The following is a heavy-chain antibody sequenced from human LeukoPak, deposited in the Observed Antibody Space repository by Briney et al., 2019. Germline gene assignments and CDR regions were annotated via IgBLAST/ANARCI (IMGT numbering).Heavy chain of an antibody. V-gene: IGHV3-30-3*01. CDR3: ARASNYGSEKDY. D-gene: IGHD3-10*01. CDR2: ISYAGTIA. CDR1: GFSFSNSA. J-gene: IGHJ4*02. Sequence: GRSLRLSCAASGFSFSNSAMHWVRQAPGKGLEWLAVISYAGTIAFYADSVKGRFSISRDNYKNTLSLQMNSLRPEDTAVYYCARASNYGSEKDYWGQGTLVTVSS.